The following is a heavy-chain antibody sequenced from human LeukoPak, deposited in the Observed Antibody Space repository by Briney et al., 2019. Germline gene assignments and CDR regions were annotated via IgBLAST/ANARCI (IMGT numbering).Heavy chain of an antibody. D-gene: IGHD3-10*01. CDR1: GGSISSSNYY. Sequence: PSETLSLTCTVSGGSISSSNYYWGWIRQPPGKGLEWIGNIYYSGSTYYNPSLKSRVTISVDTSKNQFSLKLSSVTAADTAVYYCARTDYFGSEPISWGQGTLVTVSS. CDR3: ARTDYFGSEPIS. V-gene: IGHV4-39*07. CDR2: IYYSGST. J-gene: IGHJ4*02.